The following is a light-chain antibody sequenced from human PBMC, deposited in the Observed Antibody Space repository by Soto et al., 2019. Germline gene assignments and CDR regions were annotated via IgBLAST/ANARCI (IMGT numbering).Light chain of an antibody. CDR2: LAS. CDR1: QTISTS. J-gene: IGKJ1*01. Sequence: DIQMTQSPSTLSAFVGDRVTITCRASQTISTSLAWYQQKPGKAPKLLIYLASTLQSGVPARFSGSGSATEFTLSISSLQPDDFATYYCLQYGTSSRTFGQGTKVEIK. V-gene: IGKV1-5*03. CDR3: LQYGTSSRT.